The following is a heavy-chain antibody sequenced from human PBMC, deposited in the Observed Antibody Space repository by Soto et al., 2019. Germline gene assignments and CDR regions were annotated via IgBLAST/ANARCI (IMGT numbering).Heavy chain of an antibody. J-gene: IGHJ5*02. D-gene: IGHD3-10*01. Sequence: EVQLVESGGGLVQPGGSLRLSCAASGFTFSTYWMHWVRQAPGKGLVWVSRIIGDGSTTNYADSVKGRFTISRDNAKNMLYLQVSGLRAEDTAVYYCARGGLRSYWFDPCGQGTLVTVSS. CDR1: GFTFSTYW. CDR3: ARGGLRSYWFDP. CDR2: IIGDGSTT. V-gene: IGHV3-74*01.